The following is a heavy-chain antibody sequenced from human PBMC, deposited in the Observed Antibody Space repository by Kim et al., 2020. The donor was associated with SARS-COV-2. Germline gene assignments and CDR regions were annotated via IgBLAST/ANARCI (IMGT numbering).Heavy chain of an antibody. CDR3: ARITMVRGVITFDY. D-gene: IGHD3-10*01. V-gene: IGHV2-70*01. Sequence: STSLKTRLTISKDTSKNQVVLTMTNMDPVDTATYYCARITMVRGVITFDYWGQGTLVTVSS. J-gene: IGHJ4*02.